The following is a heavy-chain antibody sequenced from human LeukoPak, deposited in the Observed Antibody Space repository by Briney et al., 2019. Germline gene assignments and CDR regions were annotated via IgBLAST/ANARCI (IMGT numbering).Heavy chain of an antibody. V-gene: IGHV4-61*01. CDR2: IYYSGST. CDR1: GDSISSSSYY. J-gene: IGHJ2*01. CDR3: ARVKGPHWYFDL. Sequence: SETLSLTCTVSGDSISSSSYYWSWIRQPPGKGLEWIGYIYYSGSTNYNPSLKSRVTISVDTSKNQFSLKLSSVTAADTAVYYCARVKGPHWYFDLWGRGTLVTVSS.